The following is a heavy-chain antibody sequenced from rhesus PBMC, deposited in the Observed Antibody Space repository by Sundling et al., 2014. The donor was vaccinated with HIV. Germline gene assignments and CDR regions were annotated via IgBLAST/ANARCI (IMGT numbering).Heavy chain of an antibody. J-gene: IGHJ1*01. CDR2: LYGSGGSK. CDR3: ARAKYLGYFEF. V-gene: IGHV4-127*01. D-gene: IGHD2-15*01. Sequence: QVQVQESGPGLVKPSETLSLTCAVSGYSISSGYYWNWIRQPPGKGLEWIGSLYGSGGSKHLNPSLKSRVTLSVDTSKNQLSLRLSSVTAADTAVYYCARAKYLGYFEFWGQGALVTVSS. CDR1: GYSISSGYY.